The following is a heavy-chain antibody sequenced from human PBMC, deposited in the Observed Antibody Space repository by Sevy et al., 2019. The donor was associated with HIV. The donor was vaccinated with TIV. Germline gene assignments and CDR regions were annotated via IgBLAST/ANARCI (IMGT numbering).Heavy chain of an antibody. V-gene: IGHV4-4*02. CDR2: MYHRGTT. Sequence: SETLSLTCTVSGDSIISSHWWSWFRQTPGKGLEWIGDMYHRGTTNYSPSLKNRVIISVDTSKNQSSLKLTSVTAADTAVYYCAAAAGTDILGYYFGSWGQGTPVTVSS. J-gene: IGHJ4*02. CDR3: AAAAGTDILGYYFGS. CDR1: GDSIISSHW. D-gene: IGHD2-21*01.